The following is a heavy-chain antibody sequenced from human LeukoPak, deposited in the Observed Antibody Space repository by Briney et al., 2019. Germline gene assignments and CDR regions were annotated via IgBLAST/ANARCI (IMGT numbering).Heavy chain of an antibody. CDR2: ISYDGSNK. D-gene: IGHD1-26*01. J-gene: IGHJ4*02. CDR1: GFTFSSYA. V-gene: IGHV3-30-3*01. CDR3: ARDKVVGATYFDY. Sequence: GGSLRLSCAASGFTFSSYAMHWVRQAPGKGLEWVAVISYDGSNKYYADSVKGRFTISRDNAKNSLYLQMDSLRAEDTAIYYCARDKVVGATYFDYWGQGILVTVSS.